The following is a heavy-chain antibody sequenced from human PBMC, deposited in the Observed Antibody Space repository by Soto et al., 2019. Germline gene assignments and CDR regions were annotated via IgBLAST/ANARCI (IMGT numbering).Heavy chain of an antibody. D-gene: IGHD1-26*01. Sequence: GGSLRLSCAASGFTFSSYAMHWVRQAPGKGLEWVAVISYDGTNKYYADSVKGRFTIPRDNSKNTLYLQMNSLRAEDTAVYYCARDPRPILPGAFDIWGQGTMVTVSS. J-gene: IGHJ3*02. V-gene: IGHV3-30-3*01. CDR3: ARDPRPILPGAFDI. CDR2: ISYDGTNK. CDR1: GFTFSSYA.